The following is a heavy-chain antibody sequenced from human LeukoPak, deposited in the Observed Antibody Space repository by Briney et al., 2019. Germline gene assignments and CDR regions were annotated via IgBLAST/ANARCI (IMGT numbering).Heavy chain of an antibody. CDR2: IKSKTDGGTT. CDR3: TKTYYYGSGSLDY. V-gene: IGHV3-15*01. J-gene: IGHJ4*02. D-gene: IGHD3-10*01. Sequence: KPGGSLRLSCAASGFTFSNAWMSWVRQAPGKGLEWVGRIKSKTDGGTTDYAAPVKGRFTISRDDSKNTLYLQMNSLKTEDTAIYYCTKTYYYGSGSLDYWGQGTLVTVYS. CDR1: GFTFSNAW.